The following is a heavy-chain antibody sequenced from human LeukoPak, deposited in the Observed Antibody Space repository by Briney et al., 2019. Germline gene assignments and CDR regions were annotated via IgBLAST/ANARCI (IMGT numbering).Heavy chain of an antibody. Sequence: GGSLRLSCAASGFTFSDYNMNWVRQAPGKGLEWVSSISSSSTFIYYADSVKGRFTVSRDNSKNTLYPQMNSLRAEDTAMYYCAKDRLRGGYGFDLMNYWGQGTLVTVSS. CDR3: AKDRLRGGYGFDLMNY. CDR2: ISSSSTFI. CDR1: GFTFSDYN. V-gene: IGHV3-21*01. D-gene: IGHD5-18*01. J-gene: IGHJ4*02.